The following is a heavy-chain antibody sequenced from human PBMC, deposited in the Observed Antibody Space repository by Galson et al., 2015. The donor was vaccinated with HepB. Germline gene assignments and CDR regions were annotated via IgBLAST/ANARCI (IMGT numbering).Heavy chain of an antibody. D-gene: IGHD3-10*01. V-gene: IGHV4-34*01. CDR3: ARGSPLRRGSSWFDP. CDR2: INHSGST. CDR1: GGSFSGYY. Sequence: SETLSLTCAVYGGSFSGYYWSWIRQPPGKGLEWIGEINHSGSTNYNPSLKSRVTISVDTSKNQFSLKLSSVTAADTAVYYCARGSPLRRGSSWFDPWGQGTLVTVSS. J-gene: IGHJ5*02.